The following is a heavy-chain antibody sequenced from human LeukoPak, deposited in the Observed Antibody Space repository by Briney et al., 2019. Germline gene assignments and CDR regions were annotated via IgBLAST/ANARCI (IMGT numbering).Heavy chain of an antibody. CDR3: ARELRGARRWFDP. D-gene: IGHD3-10*01. V-gene: IGHV3-11*04. Sequence: GESLRLSCVVSGFSFSNSYMTWIRQTPGKGLESLAYISGSGSDIYYADSVKGRFTISRDNAKNSLYLQMNSLRAEDTAFYYCARELRGARRWFDPWGQGTLVTVSS. CDR1: GFSFSNSY. CDR2: ISGSGSDI. J-gene: IGHJ5*02.